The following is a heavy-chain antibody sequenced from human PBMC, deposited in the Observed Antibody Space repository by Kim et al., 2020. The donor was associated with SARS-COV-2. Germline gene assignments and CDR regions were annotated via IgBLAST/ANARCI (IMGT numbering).Heavy chain of an antibody. CDR2: INHSGST. D-gene: IGHD1-26*01. CDR3: ARGTHMEVGATVGPTLYYFDY. Sequence: SETLSLTCAVYGGSFSGYYWSWIRQPPGKGLEWIGEINHSGSTNYNPSLKSRVTISVDTSKNQFSLKLSSVTAADTAVYYCARGTHMEVGATVGPTLYYFDYWGQGTLVTVSS. CDR1: GGSFSGYY. J-gene: IGHJ4*02. V-gene: IGHV4-34*01.